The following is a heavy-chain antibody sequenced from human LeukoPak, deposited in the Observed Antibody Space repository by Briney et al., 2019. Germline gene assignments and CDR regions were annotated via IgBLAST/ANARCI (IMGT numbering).Heavy chain of an antibody. J-gene: IGHJ6*02. D-gene: IGHD3-22*01. CDR1: GYTFTSYA. CDR2: IIPIFGTA. CDR3: ASGYYDSSGYYYGMDV. V-gene: IGHV1-69*13. Sequence: ASVKVSCKPSGYTFTSYAISWVRQAPGQGLEWMGGIIPIFGTANYAQKFQGRVTITADESTSTAYMELSSLRSEDTAVYYCASGYYDSSGYYYGMDVWGQGTTVTVSS.